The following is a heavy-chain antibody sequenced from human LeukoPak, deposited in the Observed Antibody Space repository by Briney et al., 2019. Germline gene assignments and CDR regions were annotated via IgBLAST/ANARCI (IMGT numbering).Heavy chain of an antibody. CDR1: GYTFTSYA. J-gene: IGHJ4*02. CDR2: INSGNGNT. Sequence: ASVKVSCKASGYTFTSYAMHWVRQAPGQRLEWMGWINSGNGNTKYSQEFQGRVTITRDTSASTSYLELSSLRSEDMAVYYCARDRGGSYSTTFDYWGQGALVTVTS. D-gene: IGHD1-26*01. V-gene: IGHV1-3*03. CDR3: ARDRGGSYSTTFDY.